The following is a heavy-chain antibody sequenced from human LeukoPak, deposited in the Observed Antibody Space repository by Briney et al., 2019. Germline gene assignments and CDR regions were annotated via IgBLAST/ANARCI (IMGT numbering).Heavy chain of an antibody. CDR3: VKELLPFDWLPRDAFDI. Sequence: PGGSLRLSCAASGFTFSSYAMSWVRQAPGKGLEWVSAISGSGGSTYYADSVKGRFTISRDNSKNTLYLQMNSLRAEDTAVYYCVKELLPFDWLPRDAFDIWGQGTMVTVSS. J-gene: IGHJ3*02. D-gene: IGHD3-9*01. V-gene: IGHV3-23*01. CDR1: GFTFSSYA. CDR2: ISGSGGST.